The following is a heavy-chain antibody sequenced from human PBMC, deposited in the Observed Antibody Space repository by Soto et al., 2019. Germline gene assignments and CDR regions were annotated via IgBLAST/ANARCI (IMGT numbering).Heavy chain of an antibody. CDR1: GFSLSNAGLG. CDR2: IFSNDEK. Sequence: QVTVKESGPVLVKPTETLTLTCTVSGFSLSNAGLGVSWIRQPPGKALEWLAHIFSNDEKSYSTSLKSSLTTSXDXXKSQVVLTTTNMDPVDTATYYCASTYSTSWYWFDPWGQGTLVTVSS. V-gene: IGHV2-26*04. D-gene: IGHD6-13*01. CDR3: ASTYSTSWYWFDP. J-gene: IGHJ5*02.